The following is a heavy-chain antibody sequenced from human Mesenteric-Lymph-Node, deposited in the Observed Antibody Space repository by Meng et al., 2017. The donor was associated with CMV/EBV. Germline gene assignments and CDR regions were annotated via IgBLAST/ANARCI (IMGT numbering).Heavy chain of an antibody. Sequence: DLQRAGPVLGRPFETLSLSCIFLGHPISNSTYYWTWIRQPPGKGLEWIGSVHHSGTTYYNPSLKGRLTISVDTSANLFSLRLTTVTAADTATYYCARRGNYDSDYSEYWGQGTLVTVSS. CDR3: ARRGNYDSDYSEY. CDR2: VHHSGTT. D-gene: IGHD3-22*01. V-gene: IGHV4-39*01. J-gene: IGHJ4*02. CDR1: GHPISNSTYY.